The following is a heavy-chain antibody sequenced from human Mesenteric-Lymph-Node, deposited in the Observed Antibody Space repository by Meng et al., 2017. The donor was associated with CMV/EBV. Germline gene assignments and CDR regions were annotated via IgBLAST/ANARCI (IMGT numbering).Heavy chain of an antibody. CDR1: ISSSSYY. Sequence: ISSSSYYWGWIRQPPGKGLEWIGSIYYSGSTYYNPSLKSRVTISVDTSKNQFSLKLSSVTAADTAVYYCARVHYNFWSGYSDCSFDPWGQGTLVTVSS. CDR3: ARVHYNFWSGYSDCSFDP. V-gene: IGHV4-39*07. CDR2: IYYSGST. J-gene: IGHJ5*02. D-gene: IGHD3-3*01.